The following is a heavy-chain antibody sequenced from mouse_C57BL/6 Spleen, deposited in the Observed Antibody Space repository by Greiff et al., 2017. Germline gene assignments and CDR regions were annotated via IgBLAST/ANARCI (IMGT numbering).Heavy chain of an antibody. CDR2: IDPEDGET. Sequence: VQLKESGAELVKPGASVKLSCTASGFNIKDYYMHWVKQRTEQGLEWIGRIDPEDGETKYAPKFQGTATITADTSANTAYLQLSSLTSEDTAVYYCASDYCSSYGYWGQGTTLTVSS. J-gene: IGHJ2*01. V-gene: IGHV14-2*01. D-gene: IGHD1-1*01. CDR1: GFNIKDYY. CDR3: ASDYCSSYGY.